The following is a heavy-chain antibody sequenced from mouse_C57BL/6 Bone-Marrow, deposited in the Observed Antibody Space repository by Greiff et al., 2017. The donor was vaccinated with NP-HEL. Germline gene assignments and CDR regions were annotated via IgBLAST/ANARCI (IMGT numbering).Heavy chain of an antibody. CDR2: IHPNSGSN. CDR3: ARHYYGTRCAY. J-gene: IGHJ3*01. V-gene: IGHV1-64*01. D-gene: IGHD1-1*01. CDR1: GYTFTSYW. Sequence: VQLQQSGAELVKPGASVKLSCKASGYTFTSYWMHWVKQRPGQGLEWIGMIHPNSGSNNYNEKFKSKATLTVDKSSSTAYMQLSSLTSEDSAVYYCARHYYGTRCAYWGQGTLVTVSA.